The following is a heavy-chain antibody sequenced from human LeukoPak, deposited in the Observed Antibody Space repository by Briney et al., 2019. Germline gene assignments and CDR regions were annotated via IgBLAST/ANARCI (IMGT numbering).Heavy chain of an antibody. CDR2: VHLSGRT. CDR1: GGSISTTNW. V-gene: IGHV4-4*02. Sequence: PSGTLSLTCGVSGGSISTTNWWTWVRQPPGEGLEWIGEVHLSGRTHYNPSLESRVAMSVDMSENHISLRLTSVTAADTAVYYCAREGGPYRPLDYSGQGTLVTVSS. CDR3: AREGGPYRPLDY. J-gene: IGHJ4*02.